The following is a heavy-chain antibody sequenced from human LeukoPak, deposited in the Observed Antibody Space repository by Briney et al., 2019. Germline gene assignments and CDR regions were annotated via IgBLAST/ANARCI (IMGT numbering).Heavy chain of an antibody. CDR2: ISGSGGST. CDR1: GFTFSSYA. V-gene: IGHV3-23*01. Sequence: PGGSLRLSCAASGFTFSSYAMSWVRQAPGKGLEWASAISGSGGSTYYADSVKGRFTISRDNSKNTLYLQMNSLRAEDTAVYYCAKDLVSSSWYYDYWGQGTLVTVSS. CDR3: AKDLVSSSWYYDY. D-gene: IGHD6-13*01. J-gene: IGHJ4*02.